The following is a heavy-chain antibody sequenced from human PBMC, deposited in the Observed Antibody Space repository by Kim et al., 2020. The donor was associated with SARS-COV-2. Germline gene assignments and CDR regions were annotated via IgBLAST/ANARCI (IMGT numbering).Heavy chain of an antibody. D-gene: IGHD3-3*01. CDR3: AREGRITSFGVVIPRDYYRDV. CDR2: ISSSSSYI. J-gene: IGHJ6*03. V-gene: IGHV3-21*01. CDR1: GFTFSSYS. Sequence: GGSLRLSCAASGFTFSSYSMNWVRQAPGKGLEWVSSISSSSSYIYYADSVKGRFTISRDNAKNSLYLQMNSLRAEDTAVYYCAREGRITSFGVVIPRDYYRDVWGKGTTVTVSS.